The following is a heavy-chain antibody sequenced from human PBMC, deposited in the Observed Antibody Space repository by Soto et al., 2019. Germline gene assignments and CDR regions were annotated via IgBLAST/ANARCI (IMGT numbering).Heavy chain of an antibody. Sequence: ASVKVSCKASGYTFTTHDIHWVRQAPGQGLEWMGWMNTNTNSTDYAQKFQGRVTLTWNTSISTAYLELRRLKFDDTAVYYCAREVVEVVETTSLWFDPWGQGTLVTVSS. J-gene: IGHJ5*02. CDR2: MNTNTNST. D-gene: IGHD2-15*01. V-gene: IGHV1-8*01. CDR3: AREVVEVVETTSLWFDP. CDR1: GYTFTTHD.